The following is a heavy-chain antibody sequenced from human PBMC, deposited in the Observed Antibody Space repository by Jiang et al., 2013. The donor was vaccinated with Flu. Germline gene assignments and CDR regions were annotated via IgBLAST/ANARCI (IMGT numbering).Heavy chain of an antibody. Sequence: GSGLVKPSETLSLTCTVSGGSISSSSYYWGWIRQPPGKGLEWIGTIYYSGSTYYNPSLKSRVTISVDTSKNQFSLKLSSVTAADTAVYYCARREGAFDIWGQGTMVTVSS. CDR3: ARREGAFDI. J-gene: IGHJ3*02. CDR2: IYYSGST. V-gene: IGHV4-39*01. CDR1: GGSISSSSYY.